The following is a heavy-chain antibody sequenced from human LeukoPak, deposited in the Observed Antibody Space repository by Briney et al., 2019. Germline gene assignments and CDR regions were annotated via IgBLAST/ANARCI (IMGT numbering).Heavy chain of an antibody. CDR3: AKISAKLVY. V-gene: IGHV4-34*01. CDR2: INHSGST. D-gene: IGHD3-3*01. Sequence: PSETLSLTCAVYGGSFSGYYWSWIRQPPGKGLEWIGEINHSGSTNYNPSLKSRVTISVDTSKNQFSLKLSSVTAADTAVYYCAKISAKLVYWGQGTLVTVSS. CDR1: GGSFSGYY. J-gene: IGHJ4*02.